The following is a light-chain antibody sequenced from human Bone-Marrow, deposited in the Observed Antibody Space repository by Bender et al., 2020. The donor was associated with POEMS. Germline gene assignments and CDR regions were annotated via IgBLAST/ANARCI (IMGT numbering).Light chain of an antibody. Sequence: QSALTQPASVSGSPGQSITISCTGTYTDSGDFKYVSWYQQRPGKAPQLIIYDVTNRPSGISNRFSGSKSGNTASLTISGLQGEDEADYYCSSYSGHTSYLFGSGTRVTVL. CDR2: DVT. CDR1: YTDSGDFKY. V-gene: IGLV2-14*01. J-gene: IGLJ1*01. CDR3: SSYSGHTSYL.